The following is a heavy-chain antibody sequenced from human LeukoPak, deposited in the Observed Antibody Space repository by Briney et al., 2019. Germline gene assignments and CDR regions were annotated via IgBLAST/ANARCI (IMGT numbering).Heavy chain of an antibody. CDR1: SGSFSGYY. D-gene: IGHD3-3*01. CDR2: IYTRGST. CDR3: ARQSTDYDFWSGRRLQSNAGSNYYMDV. V-gene: IGHV4-4*09. Sequence: SETLSLTCAVYSGSFSGYYWSWIRQPPGKGLEWIGYIYTRGSTNYNPSLKSRVTISVDTSKNQFSLKLSSVTAADTAVYYCARQSTDYDFWSGRRLQSNAGSNYYMDVWGKGTTDTVSS. J-gene: IGHJ6*03.